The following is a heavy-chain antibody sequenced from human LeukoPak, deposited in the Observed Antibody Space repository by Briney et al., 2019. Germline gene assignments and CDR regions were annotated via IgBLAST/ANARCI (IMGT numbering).Heavy chain of an antibody. D-gene: IGHD2-2*01. CDR2: IYHSGST. CDR1: GGSISSSNW. CDR3: ARLQDIVVVPAAHYGMDV. J-gene: IGHJ6*04. V-gene: IGHV4-4*02. Sequence: SETLSLTCAVSGGSISSSNWWSWVRQPPGKGLEWIGEIYHSGSTNYNPSLKSRVTISVDKSKNQFSLKLSSVTAADTAVYYRARLQDIVVVPAAHYGMDVWGKGTTVTVSS.